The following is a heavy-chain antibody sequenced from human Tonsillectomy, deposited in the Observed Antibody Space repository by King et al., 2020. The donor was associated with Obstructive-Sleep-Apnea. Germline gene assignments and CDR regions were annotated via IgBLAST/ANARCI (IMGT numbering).Heavy chain of an antibody. V-gene: IGHV4-30-4*01. D-gene: IGHD6-13*01. CDR1: GGSISSGDYY. Sequence: QLQESGPGLVKPSQTLSLTCTVSGGSISSGDYYWRWLRQPPGKGLEWIGYIYYSGSTYYNPSLKSRVTISVDTSKNQFSLKLSSVTAADTAVYYCARDRLAAAGQNWYFDLWGRGTLVTVSS. J-gene: IGHJ2*01. CDR3: ARDRLAAAGQNWYFDL. CDR2: IYYSGST.